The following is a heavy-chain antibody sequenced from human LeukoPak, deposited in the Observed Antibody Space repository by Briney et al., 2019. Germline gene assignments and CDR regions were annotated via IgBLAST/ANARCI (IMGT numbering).Heavy chain of an antibody. CDR1: GGSISTYY. Sequence: PSETLSLTCTLSGGSISTYYWSWIRQPPGKGLEWIGYIHHSGSTNYNPSLKSRVTISVDTSKNQFPLKLSSVTAADTAVYYCARGGGYASPIGYWGQGALVTVSS. J-gene: IGHJ4*02. D-gene: IGHD5-12*01. CDR2: IHHSGST. V-gene: IGHV4-59*01. CDR3: ARGGGYASPIGY.